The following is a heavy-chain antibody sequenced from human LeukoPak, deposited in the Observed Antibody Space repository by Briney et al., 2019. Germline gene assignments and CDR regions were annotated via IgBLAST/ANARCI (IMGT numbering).Heavy chain of an antibody. Sequence: PTETLPLTCSIPRGSISNSRYYTGWIRQPPGKGLEQLGRIYYSGSTYYNPSIKSRVTISVDTSKNRFSLKLSSVNAADTAVYYCARLSTWFDPWGQGTLVTVSS. CDR2: IYYSGST. V-gene: IGHV4-39*07. CDR1: RGSISNSRYY. CDR3: ARLSTWFDP. J-gene: IGHJ5*02.